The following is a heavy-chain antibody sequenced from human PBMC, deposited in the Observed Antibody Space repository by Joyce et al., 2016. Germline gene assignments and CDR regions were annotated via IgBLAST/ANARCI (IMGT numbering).Heavy chain of an antibody. D-gene: IGHD1-26*01. J-gene: IGHJ6*02. CDR1: GFTFSSYW. CDR2: ISSDESST. Sequence: EVQLVESGGGLVQPGGSLRLSCTASGFTFSSYWMHWVRQVSGKGLVWGSHISSDESSTSYADAVKGRFTSSRDNAKNTLYLHMNSLRTEDTAVYYCARTGGSYYDYYYYGLDVWGQGTTVIVSS. CDR3: ARTGGSYYDYYYYGLDV. V-gene: IGHV3-74*01.